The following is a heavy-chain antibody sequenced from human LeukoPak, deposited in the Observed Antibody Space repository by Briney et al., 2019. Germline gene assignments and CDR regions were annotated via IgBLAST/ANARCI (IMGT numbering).Heavy chain of an antibody. J-gene: IGHJ5*02. V-gene: IGHV4-31*03. D-gene: IGHD2-2*01. CDR2: IYYSGST. Sequence: SETLSLTCTVSGVSISSGGYYWSWIRQHPGKGLEWIGYIYYSGSTYYNPSLKSRVTISVDTSKNQFSLKLSSVTAADTAGYYCARGTYCSSTSCYRRYWFDPWGQGTLVTVSS. CDR3: ARGTYCSSTSCYRRYWFDP. CDR1: GVSISSGGYY.